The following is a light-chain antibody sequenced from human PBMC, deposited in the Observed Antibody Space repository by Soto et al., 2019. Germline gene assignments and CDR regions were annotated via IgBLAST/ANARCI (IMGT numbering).Light chain of an antibody. V-gene: IGKV3-15*01. Sequence: EIVMTQSPATLSVSPGERATLSCRASQSVSSNLAWYQQKPGQAPRLLIYGASTRATGIPARFSGSGSGTEFTLTISSLQSEDFAVYYCQQYNSCPSTFGGGTKVEIK. CDR1: QSVSSN. J-gene: IGKJ4*01. CDR3: QQYNSCPST. CDR2: GAS.